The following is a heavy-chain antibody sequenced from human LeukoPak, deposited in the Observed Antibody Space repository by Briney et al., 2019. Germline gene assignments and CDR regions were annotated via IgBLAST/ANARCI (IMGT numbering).Heavy chain of an antibody. CDR2: INPNSGGT. Sequence: ASVKVSCKASGYTFTGYYVHWVRQAPGQGLEWMGWINPNSGGTNYAQKFQGRVTMTRDTSISTAYMELSRLRSDDTAVYYCARHGLPNSSGYIGYWGQGTLVTVSS. V-gene: IGHV1-2*02. D-gene: IGHD3-22*01. CDR1: GYTFTGYY. J-gene: IGHJ4*02. CDR3: ARHGLPNSSGYIGY.